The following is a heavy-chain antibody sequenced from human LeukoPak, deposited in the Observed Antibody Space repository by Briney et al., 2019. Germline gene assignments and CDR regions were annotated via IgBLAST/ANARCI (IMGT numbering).Heavy chain of an antibody. J-gene: IGHJ4*02. Sequence: PGGSLRLSCAGSGFTFSDFWMTWVRQTPGKGLEWVSAISGSGGSTYYADSVKGRFTISRDNSKNTLYLQMNSLRAEDTAVYYCAKESRDGYGPPYFDYWGQGTLVTVSS. D-gene: IGHD5-24*01. CDR2: ISGSGGST. CDR3: AKESRDGYGPPYFDY. V-gene: IGHV3-23*01. CDR1: GFTFSDFW.